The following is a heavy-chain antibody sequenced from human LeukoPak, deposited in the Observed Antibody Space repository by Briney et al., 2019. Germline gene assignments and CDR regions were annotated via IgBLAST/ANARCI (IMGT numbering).Heavy chain of an antibody. CDR2: ISGSGGST. D-gene: IGHD5-18*01. V-gene: IGHV3-23*01. CDR1: GFTFSSYA. CDR3: ARVPRGYSYGIFEY. Sequence: PGGSLRLSCAASGFTFSSYAMSWVRQAPGKGLEWVSTISGSGGSTYYADSVKGRFTISRDNSKNTLYLQMKSLRAEDTAVYYCARVPRGYSYGIFEYWGQGTLVTVSS. J-gene: IGHJ4*02.